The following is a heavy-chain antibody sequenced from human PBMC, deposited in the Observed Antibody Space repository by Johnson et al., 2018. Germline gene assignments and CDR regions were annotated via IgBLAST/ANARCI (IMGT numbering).Heavy chain of an antibody. Sequence: QVQPGESGGGLVQPGGSLRLSCAASGFPFNAYGMHWVRQAPGKGLEWVAAISYDGTNKYYVDSVKGRFTISRDHSKNTLYLQMNSRRAEDTAVDYCAKAATTIVRDAEYFQHWGQGALVTVSA. D-gene: IGHD4-17*01. CDR1: GFPFNAYG. CDR2: ISYDGTNK. V-gene: IGHV3-30*18. CDR3: AKAATTIVRDAEYFQH. J-gene: IGHJ1*01.